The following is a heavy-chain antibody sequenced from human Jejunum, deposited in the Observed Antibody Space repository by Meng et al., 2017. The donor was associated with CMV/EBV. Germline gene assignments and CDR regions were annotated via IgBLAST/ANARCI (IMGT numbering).Heavy chain of an antibody. D-gene: IGHD2-21*02. CDR3: ARDSSVTY. CDR2: VIPILGIT. CDR1: GGTFGPYP. V-gene: IGHV1-69*04. J-gene: IGHJ4*02. Sequence: VSCKASGGTFGPYPVSWVRQAPGQMLEWMGRVIPILGITNYAQRFQDRITITADKSTGTAYMELSSLRSDDTAMYYCARDSSVTYWGQGTLVTVSS.